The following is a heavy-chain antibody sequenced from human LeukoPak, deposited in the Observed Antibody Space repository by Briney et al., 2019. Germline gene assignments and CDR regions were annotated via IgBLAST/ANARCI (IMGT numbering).Heavy chain of an antibody. J-gene: IGHJ4*02. CDR2: ITSSGGST. CDR3: AKDADAVLAPDY. CDR1: GFTFSSSI. Sequence: GGSLRLSCAASGFTFSSSIMNWVRQAPGKGLEWVSTITSSGGSTYYADSVKGRCTISRDNSKNTLFLQMNSLRAEDTAVYYCAKDADAVLAPDYWGQGTLVTVSS. V-gene: IGHV3-23*01. D-gene: IGHD3-3*02.